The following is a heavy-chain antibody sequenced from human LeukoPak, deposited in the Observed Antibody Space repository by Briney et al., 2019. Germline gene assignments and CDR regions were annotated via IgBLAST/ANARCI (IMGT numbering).Heavy chain of an antibody. CDR1: GYTFTGYY. D-gene: IGHD3-22*01. J-gene: IGHJ4*02. CDR3: AREFPSSSGYSLPI. CDR2: INPNTGGT. V-gene: IGHV1-2*02. Sequence: ASVKVSCKTSGYTFTGYYIHWVRQAPGQGLEWMGWINPNTGGTNYAQKFQGRVTMTNDTSISTAYMDLSRLRSDDTAVYYCAREFPSSSGYSLPIWGQGTLVIVSS.